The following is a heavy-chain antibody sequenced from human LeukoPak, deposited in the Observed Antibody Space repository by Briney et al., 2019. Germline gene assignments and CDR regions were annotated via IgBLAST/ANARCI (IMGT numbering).Heavy chain of an antibody. CDR2: ISGSGGST. Sequence: GGSLRVSCAASGFTFSSYAMSWVRQAPGKGLEWVSAISGSGGSTYYADSVKGRFTISRDNSKNTLYLQMNSLRAEDTAVYYCAKVNGDYYGGSPFDYWGQGTLVTVSS. V-gene: IGHV3-23*01. J-gene: IGHJ4*02. D-gene: IGHD4-17*01. CDR3: AKVNGDYYGGSPFDY. CDR1: GFTFSSYA.